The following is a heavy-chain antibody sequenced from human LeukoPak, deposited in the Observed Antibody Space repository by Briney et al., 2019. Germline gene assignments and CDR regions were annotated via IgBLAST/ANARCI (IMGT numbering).Heavy chain of an antibody. CDR3: ATQGWLRPSHF. CDR2: ISSSGSNK. CDR1: GITFSNYY. Sequence: GGSLRLSCAASGITFSNYYMTWIRQAPGKGLEWVSYISSSGSNKYYADSVKGRFTISRDNAKNSLYLQMNSLRAEDTALYYCATQGWLRPSHFWGQGTLVTVSS. D-gene: IGHD5-12*01. V-gene: IGHV3-11*01. J-gene: IGHJ4*02.